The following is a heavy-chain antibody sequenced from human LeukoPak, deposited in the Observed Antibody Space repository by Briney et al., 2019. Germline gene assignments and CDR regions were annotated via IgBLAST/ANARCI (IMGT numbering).Heavy chain of an antibody. V-gene: IGHV3-21*01. CDR3: ARWDSSSWADAFDS. CDR2: ISSRSSYI. CDR1: GFTFSSYS. D-gene: IGHD6-13*01. J-gene: IGHJ3*02. Sequence: GGSLRLSCAASGFTFSSYSMNWVRQAPGKGLEWVSSISSRSSYIYYADSVRGRFTISRDNAKNSLYLQMNSLRAEDTAVYYCARWDSSSWADAFDSWGQGTMVTVSS.